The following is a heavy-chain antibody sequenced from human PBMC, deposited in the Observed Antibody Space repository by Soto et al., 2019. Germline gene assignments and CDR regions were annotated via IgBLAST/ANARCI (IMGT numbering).Heavy chain of an antibody. D-gene: IGHD3-3*01. CDR1: GGSFSGYY. V-gene: IGHV4-34*01. J-gene: IGHJ6*02. Sequence: QVQLQQWGAGLLKPSETLSLTCAVYGGSFSGYYWSWIRQPPGKGLEWIGEINHSGSTNYNPSLKSRVTVSVDTSKNQFSLKLSSVTAADTAVYYCARLLKRAAWSGYYTGGYYYGMDVWGQGTTVTVSS. CDR2: INHSGST. CDR3: ARLLKRAAWSGYYTGGYYYGMDV.